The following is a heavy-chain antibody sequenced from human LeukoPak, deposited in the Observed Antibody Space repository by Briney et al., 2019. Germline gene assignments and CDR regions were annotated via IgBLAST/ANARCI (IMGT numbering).Heavy chain of an antibody. CDR3: AKDRSCTNDICHGDFDY. Sequence: GGSLRLSCAASGFTFSRYAVSWVRQAPGKGLVWVSSISGSGGSTYSADSVKGRFTISRDNSKNTLYLQMNSLRAEDTALYYCAKDRSCTNDICHGDFDYWGQGTLVTVSS. V-gene: IGHV3-23*01. J-gene: IGHJ4*02. D-gene: IGHD2-8*01. CDR1: GFTFSRYA. CDR2: ISGSGGST.